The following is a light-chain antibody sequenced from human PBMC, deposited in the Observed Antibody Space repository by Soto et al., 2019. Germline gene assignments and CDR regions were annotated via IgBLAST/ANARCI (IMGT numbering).Light chain of an antibody. CDR2: EVV. Sequence: QSGLTQPPSASGSPGQSVTISCTGTKSDIGVYDFVSWYQHHPGKAPRLIIYEVVQRPSGVPDRFSGSKSGNTASLTVSGLQAADEADYFCKSYAGSNTYVFGSGPKVTVL. CDR3: KSYAGSNTYV. J-gene: IGLJ1*01. V-gene: IGLV2-8*01. CDR1: KSDIGVYDF.